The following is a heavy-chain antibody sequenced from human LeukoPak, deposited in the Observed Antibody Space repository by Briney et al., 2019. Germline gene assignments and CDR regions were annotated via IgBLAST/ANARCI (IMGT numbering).Heavy chain of an antibody. D-gene: IGHD3-10*01. J-gene: IGHJ5*02. V-gene: IGHV4-39*01. Sequence: SETLCPTCTVSGGSISSSSYYWGWIRQPPGKGLEWIGSIYYSGSTYYNPSLKSRVTTSVDTSKNQFSLKLSSVTAADTAVYYCARHLILWFGAAGWFDPWGQGTLVTVSS. CDR3: ARHLILWFGAAGWFDP. CDR2: IYYSGST. CDR1: GGSISSSSYY.